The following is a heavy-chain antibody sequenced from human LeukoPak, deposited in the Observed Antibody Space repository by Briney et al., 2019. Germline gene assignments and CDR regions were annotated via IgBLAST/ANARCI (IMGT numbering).Heavy chain of an antibody. CDR1: GYTFTGYY. CDR3: ARDPYGRNYYDSSGYYSWGAFDI. D-gene: IGHD3-22*01. Sequence: GASVKVSCKASGYTFTGYYMHWVRQAPGQGLEWMGWINPNSGGTNYARKFQGRVTMTRDTSISTAYMELSRLRSDDTAVYYCARDPYGRNYYDSSGYYSWGAFDIWGQGTMVTVSS. V-gene: IGHV1-2*02. J-gene: IGHJ3*02. CDR2: INPNSGGT.